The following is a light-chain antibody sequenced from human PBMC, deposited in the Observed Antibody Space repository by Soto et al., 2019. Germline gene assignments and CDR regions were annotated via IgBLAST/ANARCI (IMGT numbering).Light chain of an antibody. J-gene: IGKJ2*01. CDR1: QAIYSY. V-gene: IGKV1-9*01. Sequence: DIQLTQSPFFLSASVGDSVTISCRASQAIYSYLAWYQQKPGKAPKLLIFGASKLQSGVPSRFSGSGSGTEFTLTISSLQPEDFATYYCQQLNSHPRTFGQGTKLEIK. CDR2: GAS. CDR3: QQLNSHPRT.